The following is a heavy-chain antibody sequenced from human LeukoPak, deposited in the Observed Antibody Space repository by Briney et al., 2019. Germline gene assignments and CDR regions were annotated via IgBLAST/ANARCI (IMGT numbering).Heavy chain of an antibody. Sequence: PGGSLRLSCAASGFTFSSYAMSWVRQAPGKGLEWVSAISGSGYSTYHADSVKGRFTISRDNSKNTLYLQMNSLRAEDTAVYYCAKDAVAGTNYYYGMDVWGQGTTVTVSS. CDR3: AKDAVAGTNYYYGMDV. V-gene: IGHV3-23*01. J-gene: IGHJ6*02. D-gene: IGHD6-19*01. CDR1: GFTFSSYA. CDR2: ISGSGYST.